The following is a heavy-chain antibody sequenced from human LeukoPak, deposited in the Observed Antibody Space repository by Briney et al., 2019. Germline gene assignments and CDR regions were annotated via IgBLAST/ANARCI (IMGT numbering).Heavy chain of an antibody. J-gene: IGHJ5*02. V-gene: IGHV1-8*03. CDR2: MNPNSGNT. Sequence: GASVKVSCKASGYTFTSYDINWVRQATGRGLEWMGWMNPNSGNTGYAQKFQGRVTITRNTSISTAYMDLSSLRSEDTAVYYCARGFYDYIWGSYRYDWFDPWGQGTLVTVSS. CDR1: GYTFTSYD. D-gene: IGHD3-16*02. CDR3: ARGFYDYIWGSYRYDWFDP.